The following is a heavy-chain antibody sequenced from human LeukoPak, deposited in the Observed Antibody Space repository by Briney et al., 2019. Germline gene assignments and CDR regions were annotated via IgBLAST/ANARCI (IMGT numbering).Heavy chain of an antibody. CDR3: ARVPAWGYGDPHAFDI. V-gene: IGHV3-48*01. J-gene: IGHJ3*02. Sequence: GGSLRLACVASGFTFSSYSMNWVRQAPGKGLEWVSYISSSSSTIYYADSVKGRFTISRDNAKNSLYLQMNSLRAEDTAVYYCARVPAWGYGDPHAFDIWGQGTMVTVSS. CDR1: GFTFSSYS. CDR2: ISSSSSTI. D-gene: IGHD4-17*01.